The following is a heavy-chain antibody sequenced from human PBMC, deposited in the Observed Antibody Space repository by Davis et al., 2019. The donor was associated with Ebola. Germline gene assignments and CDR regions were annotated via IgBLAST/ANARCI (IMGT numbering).Heavy chain of an antibody. Sequence: GESLKISCAASGFTFSSYSMNWVRQASGKGLEWVGRIRSKANSYATAYAASVKGRFTISRDDSKNTAYLQMNSLKTEDTAVYYCTSYEGGSSSGVDYWGQGTLVTVSS. CDR2: IRSKANSYAT. J-gene: IGHJ4*02. D-gene: IGHD6-6*01. V-gene: IGHV3-73*01. CDR3: TSYEGGSSSGVDY. CDR1: GFTFSSYS.